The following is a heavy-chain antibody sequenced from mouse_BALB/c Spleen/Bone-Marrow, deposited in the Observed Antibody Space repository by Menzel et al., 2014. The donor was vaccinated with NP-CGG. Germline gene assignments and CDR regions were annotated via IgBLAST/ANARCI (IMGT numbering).Heavy chain of an antibody. D-gene: IGHD2-1*01. V-gene: IGHV1S137*01. CDR1: GYTFTDYG. Sequence: VKLMESGAEPVRPGISVKISCKGSGYTFTDYGIHWVRQSHAKSLEWIGVLITYYGDASYNPRFKGKATMTVDKSSSTAYMEIARLTSEDSAIYYCARWDGKYAMDYWGQGTSVTVSS. CDR2: LITYYGDA. J-gene: IGHJ4*01. CDR3: ARWDGKYAMDY.